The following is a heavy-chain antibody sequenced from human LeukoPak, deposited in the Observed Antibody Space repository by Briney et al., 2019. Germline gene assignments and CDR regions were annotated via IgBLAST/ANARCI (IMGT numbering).Heavy chain of an antibody. Sequence: GGSLRLSCAASGFTVSSNYMSWVRQAPGKGLEWVSVIYSGGSTYYADSVKGRFTISRDNSKNTLYLQMNSLRAEDTAVYYCARDPFLSGSYSRSSDAFDIWGQGTMVTVSS. J-gene: IGHJ3*02. CDR2: IYSGGST. D-gene: IGHD3-10*01. CDR3: ARDPFLSGSYSRSSDAFDI. V-gene: IGHV3-66*01. CDR1: GFTVSSNY.